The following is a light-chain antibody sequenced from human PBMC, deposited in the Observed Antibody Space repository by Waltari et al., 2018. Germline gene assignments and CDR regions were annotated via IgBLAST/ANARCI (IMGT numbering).Light chain of an antibody. V-gene: IGLV2-8*01. CDR1: RSDVGGYNY. CDR3: SSYAGSNLWV. J-gene: IGLJ3*02. CDR2: EVS. Sequence: QSALTQPPSASGPPGQSVAISCTGTRSDVGGYNYVSWYQQHPGKAPKLIIYEVSKRPSGVPDRFSGSKSGNTASLTVSGLQADDEADYYCSSYAGSNLWVLGGGTKLTVL.